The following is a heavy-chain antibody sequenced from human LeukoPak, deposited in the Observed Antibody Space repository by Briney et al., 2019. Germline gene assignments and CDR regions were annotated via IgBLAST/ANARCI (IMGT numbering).Heavy chain of an antibody. Sequence: ASVKVSCKVSGYTLTELSMHWVRQAPGKGLEWMGDFDPEDGETLYAQKFQGRVTMTEDTSTDTAYMELSSLRPEDTAVYYCATADASVVRGVISGMDVWGKGTTVTVSS. CDR1: GYTLTELS. J-gene: IGHJ6*04. CDR2: FDPEDGET. V-gene: IGHV1-24*01. D-gene: IGHD3-10*01. CDR3: ATADASVVRGVISGMDV.